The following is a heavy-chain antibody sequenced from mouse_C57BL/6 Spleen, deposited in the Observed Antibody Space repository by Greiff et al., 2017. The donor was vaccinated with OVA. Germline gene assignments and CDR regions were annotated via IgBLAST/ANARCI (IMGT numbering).Heavy chain of an antibody. CDR3: APNWERGYFDV. J-gene: IGHJ1*03. CDR2: IYPRDGST. V-gene: IGHV1-85*01. D-gene: IGHD4-1*01. CDR1: GYTFTSYD. Sequence: QVQLQQSGPELVKPGASVKLSCKASGYTFTSYDINWVKRRPGQGLEWIGWIYPRDGSTKYNEKFKGKATLTVDTSSSTAYMELHSLTSEDSAVYFCAPNWERGYFDVWGTGTTVTVSS.